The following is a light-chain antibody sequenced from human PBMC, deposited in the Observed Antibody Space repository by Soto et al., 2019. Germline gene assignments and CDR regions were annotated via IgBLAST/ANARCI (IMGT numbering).Light chain of an antibody. V-gene: IGLV2-14*01. CDR1: SSDVGDYKY. Sequence: QSALTQPASVSGSPGQSITISCTGASSDVGDYKYVSWYQQHPGKAPKLIIYEVSNRPSGVSDRFSGSKSGTTASLIISGLQAEDEADYYCTSYTTGSTLLFGGGTKL. CDR2: EVS. CDR3: TSYTTGSTLL. J-gene: IGLJ2*01.